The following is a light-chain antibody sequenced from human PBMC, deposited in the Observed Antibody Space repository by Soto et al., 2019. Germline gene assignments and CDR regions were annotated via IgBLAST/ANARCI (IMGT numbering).Light chain of an antibody. V-gene: IGLV2-8*01. CDR1: SSDVGGYNY. Sequence: QSVLSQPPSASGSPGQSVTISCTGTSSDVGGYNYVSWYQQHPGKAPKLMIYEVSKRPSGVPDRFSGSKSGNTASLTVSGLQAEDDSDYCCSSYAGSNNVVFGGGTKLTVL. J-gene: IGLJ2*01. CDR2: EVS. CDR3: SSYAGSNNVV.